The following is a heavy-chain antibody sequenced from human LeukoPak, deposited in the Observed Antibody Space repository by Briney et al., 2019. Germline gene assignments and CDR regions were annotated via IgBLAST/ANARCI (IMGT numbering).Heavy chain of an antibody. CDR2: INAGNGNT. CDR3: ARAIGVRFLELHEPSTLGY. V-gene: IGHV1-3*01. Sequence: ASVKVSCKASGYTFTSYAMHWVRQAPGQRLEWMGWINAGNGNTKYSQKFQGRVTITRDTSASTAYMELSSLRSEDTAVYYCARAIGVRFLELHEPSTLGYWGQGTLVTVSS. CDR1: GYTFTSYA. J-gene: IGHJ4*02. D-gene: IGHD3-3*01.